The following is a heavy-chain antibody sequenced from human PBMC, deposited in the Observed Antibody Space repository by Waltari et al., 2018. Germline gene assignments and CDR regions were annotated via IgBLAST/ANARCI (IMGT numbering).Heavy chain of an antibody. V-gene: IGHV1-2*06. CDR1: GYTFTGHY. Sequence: QVQLVQSGAEVKKPGASVKVSCKASGYTFTGHYLHWVRQAPGQGLEWMGRINPNSGGTNYAQKFQGRVTMTRDTSISTAYMELSRLRSDDTAVYYCARVGVLDSLTNWFDPWGQGTLVTVSS. CDR3: ARVGVLDSLTNWFDP. CDR2: INPNSGGT. D-gene: IGHD2-8*02. J-gene: IGHJ5*02.